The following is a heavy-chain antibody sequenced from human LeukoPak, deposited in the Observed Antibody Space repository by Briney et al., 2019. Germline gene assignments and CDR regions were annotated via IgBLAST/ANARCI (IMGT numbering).Heavy chain of an antibody. D-gene: IGHD6-13*01. CDR3: ARLIAAGNGYFDY. V-gene: IGHV4-59*08. Sequence: SETLSLTCTVSGGSISSYCWSWIRQPPGKGLEWIGYIYYSGSTNYNPSLKSRVTISVDTSKTQFSLKLSSVTAADTAVYYCARLIAAGNGYFDYWGQGTLVTVSS. CDR1: GGSISSYC. J-gene: IGHJ4*02. CDR2: IYYSGST.